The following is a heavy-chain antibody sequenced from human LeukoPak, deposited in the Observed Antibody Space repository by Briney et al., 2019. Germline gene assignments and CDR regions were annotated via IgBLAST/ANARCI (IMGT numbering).Heavy chain of an antibody. D-gene: IGHD3-22*01. V-gene: IGHV4-38-2*02. CDR2: IYYSGST. CDR1: GYSISSGYY. Sequence: SETLSLTCTVSGYSISSGYYWGWIRPPPGKGLEWIGSIYYSGSTYYNPSLKSRVTISVDTSKNQFSLKLSSVTAADTAVYYCARHAYDSSGYGFDYWGQGTLVTVSS. J-gene: IGHJ4*02. CDR3: ARHAYDSSGYGFDY.